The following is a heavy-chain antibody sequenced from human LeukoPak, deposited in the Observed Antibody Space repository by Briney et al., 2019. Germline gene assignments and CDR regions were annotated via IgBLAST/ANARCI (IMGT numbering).Heavy chain of an antibody. CDR2: ISGSSNSI. CDR1: GFTFVNYK. Sequence: GGSLRLACAASGFTFVNYKMNWVSQPAGGGREWVTSISGSSNSIYYAAPVKGRFTISRDNAKNSLLLQMNSLRAEDTAVYYCARGRGDMSWFDPWGQGTLVTVSS. J-gene: IGHJ5*02. CDR3: ARGRGDMSWFDP. V-gene: IGHV3-21*01. D-gene: IGHD3-16*01.